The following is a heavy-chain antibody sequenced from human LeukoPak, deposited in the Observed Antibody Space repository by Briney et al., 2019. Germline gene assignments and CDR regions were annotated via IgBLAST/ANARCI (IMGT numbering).Heavy chain of an antibody. V-gene: IGHV3-30*02. CDR3: ARAGRRLFGVLIPLSFDY. J-gene: IGHJ4*02. CDR2: IRYNGNNK. Sequence: GGSLRLSCAASGFTFSTYGMHWVRRAPGKGLEWVAFIRYNGNNKYYADSVKGRFTISRDNSKNTLFLQMSSLRSDDTAVYYCARAGRRLFGVLIPLSFDYWGQGTPVTVSS. CDR1: GFTFSTYG. D-gene: IGHD3-3*01.